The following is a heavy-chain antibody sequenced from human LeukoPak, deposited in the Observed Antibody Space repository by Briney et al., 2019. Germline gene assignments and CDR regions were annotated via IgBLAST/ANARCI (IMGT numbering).Heavy chain of an antibody. CDR3: ARWLGATTYYFDY. D-gene: IGHD1-26*01. Sequence: PGGSLRLSCAASGFTFSSYSMNWVRQAPGKGLEWVSSISSSSSYIYYADSVKGRFTISRDNAKNSLYLQMNSLRAEDTAVYYCARWLGATTYYFDYWGQGTLVTVSS. CDR2: ISSSSSYI. CDR1: GFTFSSYS. V-gene: IGHV3-21*01. J-gene: IGHJ4*02.